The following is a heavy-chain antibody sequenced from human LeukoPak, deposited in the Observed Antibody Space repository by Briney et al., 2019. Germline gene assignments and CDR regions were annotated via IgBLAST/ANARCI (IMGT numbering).Heavy chain of an antibody. Sequence: GRSLRLSCAASGFTFDDYAMHWVRQAPGKGLEWVSRINSDGSSTSYADSVKGRFTISRDNAKNTLYLQMNSLRAEDTAVYYCAREGLRPTYYDYVWGSYRYDWFDPWGQGTLVTVSS. CDR3: AREGLRPTYYDYVWGSYRYDWFDP. V-gene: IGHV3-74*01. CDR2: INSDGSST. D-gene: IGHD3-16*02. J-gene: IGHJ5*02. CDR1: GFTFDDYA.